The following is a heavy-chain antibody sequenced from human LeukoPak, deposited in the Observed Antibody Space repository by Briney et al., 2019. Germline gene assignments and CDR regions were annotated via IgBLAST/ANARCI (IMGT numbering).Heavy chain of an antibody. Sequence: GGSLRLSCAASGFTFSSYAMSWVRQAPGKGLEWVSAISGSGGSTYYADSVEGRFTISRDNSKNTLYLQMNSLRAEDTAVYYCAKAQRYFDWLSYYYFDYWGQGTLVTVSS. J-gene: IGHJ4*02. D-gene: IGHD3-9*01. CDR2: ISGSGGST. CDR3: AKAQRYFDWLSYYYFDY. CDR1: GFTFSSYA. V-gene: IGHV3-23*01.